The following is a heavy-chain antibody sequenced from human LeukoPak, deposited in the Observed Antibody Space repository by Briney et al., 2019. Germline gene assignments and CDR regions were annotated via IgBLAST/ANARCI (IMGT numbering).Heavy chain of an antibody. D-gene: IGHD5-12*01. J-gene: IGHJ6*02. CDR3: ARVGATIGIYYYYGRDV. V-gene: IGHV1-2*02. CDR2: INPNSGGT. CDR1: GYTFTGYY. Sequence: ASVKVSCKASGYTFTGYYMHWVRQAPGQGLEWMGWINPNSGGTNYAQKFQGRVTMTRDTSISTAYMELSRLRSDDTAVYYCARVGATIGIYYYYGRDVWGQGPPVTVSS.